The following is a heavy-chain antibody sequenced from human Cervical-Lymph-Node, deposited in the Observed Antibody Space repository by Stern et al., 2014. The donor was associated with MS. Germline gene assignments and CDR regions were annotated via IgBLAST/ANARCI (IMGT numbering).Heavy chain of an antibody. CDR2: VVVGSGNT. CDR3: AAGRCGGDCSP. J-gene: IGHJ5*02. V-gene: IGHV1-58*01. CDR1: GFTFTSSA. Sequence: MQLVESGPEVKKPGTSVKVSCKASGFTFTSSAVQWVRQARGQRLEWIGWVVVGSGNTNCAQKFQERVTITRDMSTSTAYMELSSLRSEDTAVYYCAAGRCGGDCSPWGQGTLVTVSS. D-gene: IGHD2-21*02.